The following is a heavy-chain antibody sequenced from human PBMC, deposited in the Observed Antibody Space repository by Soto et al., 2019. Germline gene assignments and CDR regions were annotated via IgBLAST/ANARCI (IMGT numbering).Heavy chain of an antibody. D-gene: IGHD4-17*01. V-gene: IGHV4-59*12. CDR3: ARWGRYYGDYDYYYYGMDV. CDR2: IYYSGST. Sequence: PSETLSLTCTVSGGSISSYYWSWIRQPPGKGLEWIGYIYYSGSTNYNPSLKSRVTISVDTSKNQFSLKLSSVTAADTAVYYCARWGRYYGDYDYYYYGMDVWGQGTTVTVSS. CDR1: GGSISSYY. J-gene: IGHJ6*02.